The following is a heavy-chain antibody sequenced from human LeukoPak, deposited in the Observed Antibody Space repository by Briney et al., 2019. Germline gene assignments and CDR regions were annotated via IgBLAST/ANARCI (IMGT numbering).Heavy chain of an antibody. Sequence: SETLSLTCTVSGGSISSYYWSWIRQPPGKGLEWIGYIYYSGSTNYNPSLKSRVTISVDTSKSQFSLKLSSVTAADTAVYYCARGRSVANYYDSSGYYYVSAFDIWGQGTMVTVSS. J-gene: IGHJ3*02. V-gene: IGHV4-59*12. CDR3: ARGRSVANYYDSSGYYYVSAFDI. CDR2: IYYSGST. D-gene: IGHD3-22*01. CDR1: GGSISSYY.